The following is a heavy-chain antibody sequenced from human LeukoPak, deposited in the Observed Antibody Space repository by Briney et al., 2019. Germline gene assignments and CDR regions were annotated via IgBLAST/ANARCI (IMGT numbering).Heavy chain of an antibody. Sequence: GGTLRLSCAASGFTFSSYGMSWVRQAPGKGLEWVSAISGSGGSTYYADSVKGRFTISRDNSKNTLYLQMNSLRAEDTAVYFCLGEVGPFDYWGQGTLVTVSS. V-gene: IGHV3-23*01. CDR2: ISGSGGST. D-gene: IGHD3-16*01. CDR3: LGEVGPFDY. J-gene: IGHJ4*02. CDR1: GFTFSSYG.